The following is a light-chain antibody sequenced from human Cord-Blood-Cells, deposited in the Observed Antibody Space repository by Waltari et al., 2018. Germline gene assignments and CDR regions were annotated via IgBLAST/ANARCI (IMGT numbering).Light chain of an antibody. CDR3: CSYAGSSTLV. CDR2: ESS. Sequence: QSALTQPASLSESPGPSISISCTGTSSDVGSYNIVSWYQQHPGKAPKLMIYESSKRPSGVSNRFSGSKSGNTASLTISGLQAEDEADYYCCSYAGSSTLVFGGGTKLTVL. J-gene: IGLJ3*02. V-gene: IGLV2-23*01. CDR1: SSDVGSYNI.